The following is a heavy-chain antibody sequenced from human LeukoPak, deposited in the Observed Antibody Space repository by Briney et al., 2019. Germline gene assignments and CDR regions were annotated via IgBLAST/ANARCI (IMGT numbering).Heavy chain of an antibody. CDR1: EFTHG. Sequence: PGGSLRLSCAASEFTHGMNWVRQAPGKGLEWLGRIKRETDGGTIDYAAPVKGRFTISRDDSRNTLYLQMDSLKIEDTAVYYCTTDRYYDNSELQFQHWGQGTLVTVSS. CDR2: IKRETDGGTI. D-gene: IGHD3-22*01. V-gene: IGHV3-15*01. CDR3: TTDRYYDNSELQFQH. J-gene: IGHJ1*01.